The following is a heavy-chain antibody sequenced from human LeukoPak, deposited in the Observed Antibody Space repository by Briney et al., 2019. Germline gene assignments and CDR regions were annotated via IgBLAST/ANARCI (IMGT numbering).Heavy chain of an antibody. CDR2: APHDRSSP. CDR1: GFRFNSHH. V-gene: IGHV3-30*03. Sequence: GGSLRLSCAVSGFRFNSHHMHWVRQAPNKGPEWVAVAPHDRSSPSHAASVNGRFTISRDNSKDTLFLHMDSLRVDDTAIYYCARQSLGASGLDHWGQGVLVTVSS. CDR3: ARQSLGASGLDH. J-gene: IGHJ4*02. D-gene: IGHD1-26*01.